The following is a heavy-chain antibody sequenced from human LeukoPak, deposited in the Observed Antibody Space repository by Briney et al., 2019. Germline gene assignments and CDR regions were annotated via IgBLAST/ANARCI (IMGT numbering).Heavy chain of an antibody. D-gene: IGHD1-1*01. Sequence: SETLSLTCTVSGGSISSYYWSWIRQPPGKGLERIGYIYYSGSTNYNPSLKSRVTMSVDTSKNQFSLKLSSVTAADTAVYYCARDRPWTSDYYYMDVWGKGTTVTVSS. V-gene: IGHV4-59*01. CDR1: GGSISSYY. CDR3: ARDRPWTSDYYYMDV. J-gene: IGHJ6*03. CDR2: IYYSGST.